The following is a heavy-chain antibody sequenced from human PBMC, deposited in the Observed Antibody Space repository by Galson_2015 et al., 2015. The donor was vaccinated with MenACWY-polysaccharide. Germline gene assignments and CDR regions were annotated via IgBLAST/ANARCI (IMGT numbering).Heavy chain of an antibody. Sequence: FLRLSCAASGFTFSRYWMSWVRQSPGKGLEWVAHIKQDGTETKYMDSVKGRFTISRDNAKNSLYLQMNSLRADDTAVYYCARDEGSGWLGPYFYEDWGQGTLVTVSS. CDR3: ARDEGSGWLGPYFYED. J-gene: IGHJ4*02. CDR2: IKQDGTET. CDR1: GFTFSRYW. V-gene: IGHV3-7*01. D-gene: IGHD6-19*01.